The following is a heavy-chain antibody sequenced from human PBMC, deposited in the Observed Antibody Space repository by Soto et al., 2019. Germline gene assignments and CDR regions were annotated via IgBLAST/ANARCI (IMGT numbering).Heavy chain of an antibody. J-gene: IGHJ2*01. Sequence: QVQLVQSGAEVKKPGSSVKVSCKASGGTFSSYTISWVRQAPGQGLEWMGRIIPILGIANYAQKFQGRVTITADKSTSTAYMELSSLRSEDTAVYYCAIGPYSGYYPSSYWYFDLWGRGTLVTVSS. D-gene: IGHD3-22*01. CDR3: AIGPYSGYYPSSYWYFDL. CDR2: IIPILGIA. V-gene: IGHV1-69*02. CDR1: GGTFSSYT.